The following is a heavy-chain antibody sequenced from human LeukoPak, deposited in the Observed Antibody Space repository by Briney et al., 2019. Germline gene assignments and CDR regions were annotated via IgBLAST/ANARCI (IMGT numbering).Heavy chain of an antibody. V-gene: IGHV3-21*01. J-gene: IGHJ3*02. CDR1: GFTFSSYS. D-gene: IGHD3-16*01. CDR3: ARDGLHLGLGAFDI. CDR2: ISSSSSYI. Sequence: GGSLRLSCAASGFTFSSYSMIWVRQAPGKGLEWVSSISSSSSYIYYADSVKGRFTISRDNAKNSLYLQMNSLRAEDTAVYYCARDGLHLGLGAFDIWGQGTMVTVSS.